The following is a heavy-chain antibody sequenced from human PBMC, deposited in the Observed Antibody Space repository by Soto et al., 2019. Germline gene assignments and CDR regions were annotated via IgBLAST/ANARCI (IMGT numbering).Heavy chain of an antibody. CDR3: ARDPSYGSGSYQIVDY. D-gene: IGHD3-10*01. CDR1: GGTFSSYT. J-gene: IGHJ4*02. Sequence: QVQLVQSGAEVKKPGSSVKVSCKASGGTFSSYTISWVRRAPGQGLEWMGRIIPILGIANYAQKFQGRVTITADKSTSTAYMELSSLRSEDTAVYYCARDPSYGSGSYQIVDYWGQGTLVTVSS. CDR2: IIPILGIA. V-gene: IGHV1-69*08.